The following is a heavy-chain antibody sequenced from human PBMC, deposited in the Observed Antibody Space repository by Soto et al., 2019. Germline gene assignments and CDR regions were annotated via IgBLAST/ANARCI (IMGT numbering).Heavy chain of an antibody. CDR1: GFTLRSYG. V-gene: IGHV3-30*18. CDR3: AKEFGWELQLSHPYSNSGMDG. CDR2: MSFDGSNK. D-gene: IGHD1-1*01. J-gene: IGHJ6*02. Sequence: GGSLRLPCAASGFTLRSYGMLWVRQAPGKGLEWVALMSFDGSNKYYADSVRGRFTISSDNSKSTLYLQMDILRPEDTAVYYCAKEFGWELQLSHPYSNSGMDGWCPGTTVTVYS.